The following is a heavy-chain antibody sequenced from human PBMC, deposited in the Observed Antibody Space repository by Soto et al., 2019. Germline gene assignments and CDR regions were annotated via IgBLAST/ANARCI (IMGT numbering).Heavy chain of an antibody. CDR3: AADTYYYDSSGYPDTNFLFDL. D-gene: IGHD3-22*01. V-gene: IGHV1-58*01. J-gene: IGHJ2*01. Sequence: ASVKVSCKASGFTFTSSAVQWVRQARGQRLEWIGWIVVGSGNTNYAQKFQERVTITRDMSTSTAYMELSSLRSEDTAVYYCAADTYYYDSSGYPDTNFLFDLWDRGTLVTVSS. CDR2: IVVGSGNT. CDR1: GFTFTSSA.